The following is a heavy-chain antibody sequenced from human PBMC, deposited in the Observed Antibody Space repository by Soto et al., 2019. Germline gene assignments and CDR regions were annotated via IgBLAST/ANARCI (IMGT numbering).Heavy chain of an antibody. CDR1: GFTFSSSE. V-gene: IGHV3-48*03. D-gene: IGHD1-26*01. J-gene: IGHJ3*01. CDR3: ARRASR. CDR2: IHPSGQPI. Sequence: EVQVVESGGGLVQPGGSLRLSCAVSGFTFSSSEMYWVCQAPGKGLEWISYIHPSGQPIFYADSVKGRFTISRDNANNSLFLQMNSLRAEDTAVYYCARRASRWGQGTMVTVSS.